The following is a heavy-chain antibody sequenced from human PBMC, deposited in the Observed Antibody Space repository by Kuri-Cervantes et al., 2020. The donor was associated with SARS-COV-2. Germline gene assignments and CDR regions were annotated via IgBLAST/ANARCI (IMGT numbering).Heavy chain of an antibody. CDR3: ARSQHSTSRFYYYGMDV. Sequence: GSLRLSCTVSGGSISSYYWSWIRQPAGKGLEWIGRIYTSGSTNYNPSLKSRVTMSVDTSKNQFSLKLSSVTAADTAVYYCARSQHSTSRFYYYGMDVWGQGTTVTVSS. V-gene: IGHV4-4*07. CDR2: IYTSGST. D-gene: IGHD6-6*01. CDR1: GGSISSYY. J-gene: IGHJ6*02.